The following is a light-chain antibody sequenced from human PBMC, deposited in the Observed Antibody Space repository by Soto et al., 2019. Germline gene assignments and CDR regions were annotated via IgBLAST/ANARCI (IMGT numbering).Light chain of an antibody. CDR2: AAS. Sequence: DIQMTQSRTSLSASVGDRVTITCSASQDIMNFVAWYQQKPGKAPKLLIYAASTLQSGVPSRFSGSGSGTDFTLTINSLQPEDVATYSCQKYSSVPVFGPGTKVEIK. CDR1: QDIMNF. V-gene: IGKV1-27*01. CDR3: QKYSSVPV. J-gene: IGKJ3*01.